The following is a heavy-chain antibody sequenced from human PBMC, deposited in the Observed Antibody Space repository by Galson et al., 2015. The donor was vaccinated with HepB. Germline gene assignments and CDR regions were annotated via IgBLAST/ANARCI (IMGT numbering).Heavy chain of an antibody. CDR2: INLSSGRT. V-gene: IGHV1-46*01. J-gene: IGHJ5*02. D-gene: IGHD2-2*01. CDR3: ARGGYCSSSRCPHNWFDP. Sequence: SVTVSCKASGYTFTSYYMHWVRQAPGQGLEWMAIINLSSGRTVYAQNFQGRVTMTRDTSTSTVYMELSSLRSEDTAVYYCARGGYCSSSRCPHNWFDPWGQGTLVTVSS. CDR1: GYTFTSYY.